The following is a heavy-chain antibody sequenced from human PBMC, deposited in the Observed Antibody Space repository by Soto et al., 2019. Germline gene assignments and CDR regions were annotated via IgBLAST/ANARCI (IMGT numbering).Heavy chain of an antibody. CDR3: ATDSGYYDTKSSV. J-gene: IGHJ4*02. V-gene: IGHV1-24*01. CDR1: GYTLTELS. Sequence: EASVKVSCKVSGYTLTELSMHWVRQAPGKGLEWMGGFDPEDGETIYAQKFQGRVTMTEDTSTDTAYMELSSLRSEDTAVYYCATDSGYYDTKSSVWGQGTLVTVSS. CDR2: FDPEDGET. D-gene: IGHD3-9*01.